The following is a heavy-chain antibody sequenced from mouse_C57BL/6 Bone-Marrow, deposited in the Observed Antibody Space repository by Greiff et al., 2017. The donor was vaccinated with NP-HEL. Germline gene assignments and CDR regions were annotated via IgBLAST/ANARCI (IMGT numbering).Heavy chain of an antibody. CDR2: IYYSGTI. J-gene: IGHJ4*01. CDR1: GISITTGNYR. V-gene: IGHV3-5*01. Sequence: EVKLQESGPGLVKPSQTVFLTCTVTGISITTGNYRWSWIRQFPGNKLEWIGYIYYSGTITYNPSLTSRTTITRDTPKNQFFLEMNSLTAEDTATYYCARTGLLPAMDYWGQGTSVTVSS. D-gene: IGHD1-1*01. CDR3: ARTGLLPAMDY.